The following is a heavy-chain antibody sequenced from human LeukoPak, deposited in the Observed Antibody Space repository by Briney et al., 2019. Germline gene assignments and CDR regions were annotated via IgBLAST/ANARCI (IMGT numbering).Heavy chain of an antibody. Sequence: SETLSLTCTVSGGSISNYYWGWIRQPAGKGLEWIGRKYARGSSNYNPPVQSRVTMSVDTSKNQFSLKLRSVTAADTAVYYCARGRYCSADICTGGDSFDIWGQGTMVSVSP. CDR3: ARGRYCSADICTGGDSFDI. V-gene: IGHV4-4*07. CDR2: KYARGSS. J-gene: IGHJ3*02. CDR1: GGSISNYY. D-gene: IGHD2-15*01.